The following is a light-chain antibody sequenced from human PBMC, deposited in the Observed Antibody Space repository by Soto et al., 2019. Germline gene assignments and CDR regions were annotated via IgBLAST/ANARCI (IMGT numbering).Light chain of an antibody. CDR1: QSVVRD. V-gene: IGKV3-15*01. CDR2: GAS. CDR3: QQYNNWYT. Sequence: IVMTQSPATLSVSPGDRATLSCSASQSVVRDLAWYQQIPGQAPRRIMYGASTRATGVPARFSGSVSGTEFTLTISSLQSEDFAVYYCQQYNNWYTFGQGTKLEIK. J-gene: IGKJ2*01.